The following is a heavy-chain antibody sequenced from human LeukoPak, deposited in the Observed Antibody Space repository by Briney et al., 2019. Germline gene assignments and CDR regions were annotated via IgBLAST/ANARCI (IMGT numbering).Heavy chain of an antibody. CDR2: IKEDGSET. Sequence: GGSLRLSCAASGFVFNIYWMTWVRQAPGKGLEWVANIKEDGSETNYVDSVKGRFTISRDNTKNSVYLQMNSLRADDTAVYYCARDRHGMAVWGQGTTVVVSS. V-gene: IGHV3-7*03. CDR3: ARDRHGMAV. CDR1: GFVFNIYW. J-gene: IGHJ6*02.